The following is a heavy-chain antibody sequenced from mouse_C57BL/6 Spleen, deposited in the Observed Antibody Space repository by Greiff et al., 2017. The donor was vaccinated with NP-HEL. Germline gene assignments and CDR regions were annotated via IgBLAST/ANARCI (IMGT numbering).Heavy chain of an antibody. CDR2: ISYDGSN. CDR1: GYSITSGYY. CDR3: ATGPYGNYGYFDV. J-gene: IGHJ1*03. D-gene: IGHD2-1*01. V-gene: IGHV3-6*01. Sequence: EVKLMESGPGLVKPSQSLSLTCSVTGYSITSGYYWNWIRQFPGNKLEWMGYISYDGSNNYNPSLKNRISITRDTSKNQFFLKLNSVTTEDTATYYCATGPYGNYGYFDVWGTGTTVTVSS.